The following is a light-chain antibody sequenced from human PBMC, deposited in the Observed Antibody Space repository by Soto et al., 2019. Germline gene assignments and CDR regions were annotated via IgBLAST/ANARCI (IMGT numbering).Light chain of an antibody. V-gene: IGLV1-44*01. CDR1: SSNIGSNT. CDR2: SNN. CDR3: AAWDDSLNGPV. J-gene: IGLJ1*01. Sequence: QSVLTQPPSAFGTPGQRVTISCSGSSSNIGSNTVNWYQQLPGTAPKLLIHSNNQRPSGVPDRFSGSKSGTSASLAISGLQSEDEADYSCAAWDDSLNGPVFGTGTKVTVL.